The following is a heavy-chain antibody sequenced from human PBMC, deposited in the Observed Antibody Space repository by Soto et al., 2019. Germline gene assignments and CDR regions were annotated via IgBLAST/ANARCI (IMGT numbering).Heavy chain of an antibody. Sequence: GGSLRLSCAASGFTFSSYSMNWVRQAPGKGLEWVSSISSSSSYIYYADSVKGRFTISRDNAKNSLYLQMNSLRAEDTAVYYCAKSYYYDTTDYFPFDFWGQGTLVTVSS. CDR1: GFTFSSYS. V-gene: IGHV3-21*01. CDR3: AKSYYYDTTDYFPFDF. J-gene: IGHJ4*02. D-gene: IGHD3-22*01. CDR2: ISSSSSYI.